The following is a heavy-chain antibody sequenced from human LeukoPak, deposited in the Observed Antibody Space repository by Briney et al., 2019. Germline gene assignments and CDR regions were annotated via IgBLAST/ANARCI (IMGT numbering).Heavy chain of an antibody. Sequence: SETLSLTCTVSGGSISSSSYYWGWIRQPPGKGLEWIGSIYYSGSTYYNPSLKSRVTISVDTSKNQFSLKLSSVTAADTAVYYCARRVDGDYPRQGDIWFDPWGQGTLVTVSS. D-gene: IGHD4-17*01. V-gene: IGHV4-39*01. J-gene: IGHJ5*02. CDR1: GGSISSSSYY. CDR3: ARRVDGDYPRQGDIWFDP. CDR2: IYYSGST.